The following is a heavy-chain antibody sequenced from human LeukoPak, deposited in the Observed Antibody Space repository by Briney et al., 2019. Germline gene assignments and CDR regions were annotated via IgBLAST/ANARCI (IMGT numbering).Heavy chain of an antibody. CDR3: AKDQGRYVVVVPAATDY. CDR1: GFTFSSYE. J-gene: IGHJ4*02. V-gene: IGHV3-48*03. Sequence: GGSLRLSCAASGFTFSSYEMNWVRQAPGKGLEWVSYISSSGATVYYADSVKGRFTISRDNAKNSLYLQMNSLRAEDTAVYYCAKDQGRYVVVVPAATDYWGQGTLVTVSS. CDR2: ISSSGATV. D-gene: IGHD2-2*01.